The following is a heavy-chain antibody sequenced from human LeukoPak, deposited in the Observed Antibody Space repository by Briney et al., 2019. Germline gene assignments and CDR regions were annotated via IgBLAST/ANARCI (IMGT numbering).Heavy chain of an antibody. V-gene: IGHV3-30*18. CDR2: ISYDGSNK. J-gene: IGHJ4*02. CDR3: AKDRSSSWSLDY. CDR1: GFTFSSYG. D-gene: IGHD6-13*01. Sequence: PGGSLRLSCAASGFTFSSYGMHWVRQAPGKGLEWVAVISYDGSNKYYADSVKGRFTISRDNSKNTLYLQMNSLRAEDTAVHYCAKDRSSSWSLDYWGQGTLVTVSS.